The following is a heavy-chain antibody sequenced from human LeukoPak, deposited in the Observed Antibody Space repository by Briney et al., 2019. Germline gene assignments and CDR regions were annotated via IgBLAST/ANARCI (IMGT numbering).Heavy chain of an antibody. CDR1: GASISSYY. CDR3: ARDGAVAGSDYYYYYGMDV. Sequence: PSETLSLTCTVSGASISSYYWSWIRQPPGKGLEWSGYIYYSGSTNYNPSLKRRVTISVDTSTTQFSLKLSSVTAADTAVYYCARDGAVAGSDYYYYYGMDVWGQGTTVTVSS. D-gene: IGHD6-19*01. J-gene: IGHJ6*02. V-gene: IGHV4-59*01. CDR2: IYYSGST.